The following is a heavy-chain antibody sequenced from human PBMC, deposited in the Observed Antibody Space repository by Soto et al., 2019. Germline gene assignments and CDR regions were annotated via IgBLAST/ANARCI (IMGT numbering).Heavy chain of an antibody. CDR1: GGTFSSYT. V-gene: IGHV1-69*02. Sequence: QVQLVQSGAEVKKPGSSVKVSCKASGGTFSSYTISWVRQAPGQGLEWMGRIIPILGIANYAQKFQGRVTITADKSTSTAYMELSSRRSEDTAVYYCATVNSGYELYYYYGMDVWGQGTTVTVSS. J-gene: IGHJ6*02. CDR2: IIPILGIA. CDR3: ATVNSGYELYYYYGMDV. D-gene: IGHD5-12*01.